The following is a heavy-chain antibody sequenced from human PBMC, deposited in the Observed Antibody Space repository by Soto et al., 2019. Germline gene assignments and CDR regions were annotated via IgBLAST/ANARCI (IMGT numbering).Heavy chain of an antibody. J-gene: IGHJ3*02. CDR1: GFSLSTSGVG. CDR2: IYWDDDK. V-gene: IGHV2-5*02. Sequence: QITLKESGPTLVNPTQTLTLTCTFSGFSLSTSGVGVGWIRQPPGKALEWLALIYWDDDKRYSPSLKSRLTITKDTSKNQVVLTVTDMDPVDTATYYCVHRYCSSTSCPPGAFDIWGQGTMVTVSS. CDR3: VHRYCSSTSCPPGAFDI. D-gene: IGHD2-2*01.